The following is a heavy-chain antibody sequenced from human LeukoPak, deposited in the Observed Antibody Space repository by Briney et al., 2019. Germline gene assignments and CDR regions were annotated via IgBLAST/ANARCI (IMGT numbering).Heavy chain of an antibody. Sequence: GGSLRLSCAASGFTFSSYGMHWVRQAPGKGLEWVAVISYDGSNKYYADSVKGRFTISRDNSKDTLYLQMNSLRAEDTAVYYCAKDSAPYDSSGYCLDYWGQGTLVTVSS. J-gene: IGHJ4*02. V-gene: IGHV3-30*18. D-gene: IGHD3-22*01. CDR3: AKDSAPYDSSGYCLDY. CDR1: GFTFSSYG. CDR2: ISYDGSNK.